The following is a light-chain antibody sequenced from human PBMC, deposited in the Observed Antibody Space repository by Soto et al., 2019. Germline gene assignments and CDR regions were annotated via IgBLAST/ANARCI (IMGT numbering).Light chain of an antibody. V-gene: IGLV1-44*01. CDR1: SSNIGSNV. Sequence: QSVLTQPPSASGTPGQRVTISCSGSSSNIGSNVVNWYQQLPGTAPKLVIYDSNQRPSGVPDRFSGSKSGTSASLAISGLQSEDEADYYCAAWDDSLNENVFGTGTKVTAL. CDR2: DSN. CDR3: AAWDDSLNENV. J-gene: IGLJ1*01.